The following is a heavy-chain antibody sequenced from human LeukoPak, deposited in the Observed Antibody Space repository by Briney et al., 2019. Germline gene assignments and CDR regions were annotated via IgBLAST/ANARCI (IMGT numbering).Heavy chain of an antibody. V-gene: IGHV3-48*03. J-gene: IGHJ6*02. CDR1: GFTFSSYE. CDR2: ISSSGSTI. Sequence: PGGSLRLSCAASGFTFSSYEMNWVRQAPGKGLEWVSYISSSGSTIYYADSVKSRFTISRDNAKNSLYLQMNSLRAEDTAVYYCARSSPPNIAVASSKDSYYYYGMDVWGQGTTVTVSS. CDR3: ARSSPPNIAVASSKDSYYYYGMDV. D-gene: IGHD6-19*01.